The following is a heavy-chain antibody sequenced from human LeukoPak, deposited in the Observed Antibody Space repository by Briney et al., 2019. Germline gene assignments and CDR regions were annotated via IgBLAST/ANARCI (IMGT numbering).Heavy chain of an antibody. D-gene: IGHD2-15*01. CDR3: AREFTVAATHWFDP. CDR2: IYHSGST. J-gene: IGHJ5*02. CDR1: GGSISSYY. V-gene: IGHV4-59*12. Sequence: SETLSLTCTVSGGSISSYYWSWIRQPPGKGLEWIGYIYHSGSTYYNPSLKSRVTISVDRSKNQFSLKLSSVTAADTAVYYCAREFTVAATHWFDPWGQGTLVTVSS.